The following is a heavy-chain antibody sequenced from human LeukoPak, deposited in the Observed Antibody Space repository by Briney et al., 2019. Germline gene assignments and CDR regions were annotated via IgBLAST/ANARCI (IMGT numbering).Heavy chain of an antibody. V-gene: IGHV4-39*07. J-gene: IGHJ6*03. D-gene: IGHD1-14*01. CDR2: IYYSGST. CDR3: ARLSGYYYYYMDV. CDR1: GGSISSSSYY. Sequence: SETLSLTCTVSGGSISSSSYYWGWIRQPPGKGLEWIGSIYYSGSTYYNLSLKSRVTISVDTSKNQFSLKLSSVTAADTAVYYCARLSGYYYYYMDVWGKGTTVTVSS.